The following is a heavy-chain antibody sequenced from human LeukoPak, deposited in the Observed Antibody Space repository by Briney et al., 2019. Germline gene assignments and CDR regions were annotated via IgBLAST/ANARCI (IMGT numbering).Heavy chain of an antibody. CDR1: GDSVSSTA. J-gene: IGHJ4*02. Sequence: KVSQTLSLTCAISGDSVSSTARNWIRQSPSRGLEWLGRTYYRSKWYNDYAVSVKSRITINPDTSKSQFPLQLNSVTPEDTAVYYCARGGKGFCTSSSCYFDCWGQGTLVTVSS. D-gene: IGHD2-2*01. CDR2: TYYRSKWYN. CDR3: ARGGKGFCTSSSCYFDC. V-gene: IGHV6-1*01.